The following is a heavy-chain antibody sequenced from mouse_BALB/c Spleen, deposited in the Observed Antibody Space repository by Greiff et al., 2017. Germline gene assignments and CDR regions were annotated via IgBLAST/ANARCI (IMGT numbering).Heavy chain of an antibody. V-gene: IGHV5-9-3*01. CDR2: ISSGGSYT. CDR3: ARQGITTVY. CDR1: GFTFSSYA. Sequence: EVKLVESGGGLVKPGGSLKLSCAASGFTFSSYAMSWVRQTPEKRLEWVATISSGGSYTYYPDSVKGRFTISRDNAKNTLYLQMSSLRSEDTAMYYCARQGITTVYWGQGTTLTVSS. J-gene: IGHJ2*01. D-gene: IGHD1-1*01.